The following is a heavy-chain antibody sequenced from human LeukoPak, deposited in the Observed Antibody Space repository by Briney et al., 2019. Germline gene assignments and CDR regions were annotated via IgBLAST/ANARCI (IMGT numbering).Heavy chain of an antibody. J-gene: IGHJ4*02. CDR3: ARGRLVIGFDY. CDR2: IYTSGST. V-gene: IGHV4-59*10. CDR1: GGSFSGYY. D-gene: IGHD3-9*01. Sequence: PSETLSLTCAVYGGSFSGYYWSWIRQPAGKGLEWIGRIYTSGSTNYNPSLKSRVTMSVDTSKNQFSLKLSSVTAADTAVYYCARGRLVIGFDYWGQGTLVTVSS.